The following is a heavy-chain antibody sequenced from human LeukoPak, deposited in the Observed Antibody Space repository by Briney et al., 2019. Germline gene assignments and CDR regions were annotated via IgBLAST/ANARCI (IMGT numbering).Heavy chain of an antibody. CDR1: GGSFSGYY. D-gene: IGHD6-6*01. CDR2: INHSGST. J-gene: IGHJ4*02. Sequence: PSETLSLTCAVYGGSFSGYYWSWIRQPPGKGLEWIGEINHSGSTNYNPSLKSRVTISVDTSKNQFSLKLSSVTAADTAVYYCAASYQYYFDYWGQGTLVTVSS. CDR3: AASYQYYFDY. V-gene: IGHV4-34*01.